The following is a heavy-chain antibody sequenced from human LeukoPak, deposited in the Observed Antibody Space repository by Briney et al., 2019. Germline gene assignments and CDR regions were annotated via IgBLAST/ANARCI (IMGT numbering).Heavy chain of an antibody. CDR1: GFTVSSNY. D-gene: IGHD3-3*01. J-gene: IGHJ4*02. CDR2: IYSGGST. Sequence: GGSLRPSCAASGFTVSSNYMSWVRQAPGKGLEWVSVIYSGGSTYYADSVKGRFTISRDNSKNTLYLQMNSLRAEDMAVYYCARGSDYFDYWGQGTLVTVSS. CDR3: ARGSDYFDY. V-gene: IGHV3-53*01.